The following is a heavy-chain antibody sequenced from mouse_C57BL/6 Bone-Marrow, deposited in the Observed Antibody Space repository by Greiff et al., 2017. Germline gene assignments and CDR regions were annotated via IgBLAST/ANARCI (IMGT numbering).Heavy chain of an antibody. CDR3: TRGDYGSSWRDY. CDR2: IYSGTSDT. V-gene: IGHV1-5*01. CDR1: GYTFTSYW. Sequence: EVPLVESGTVLARPGASVKMSCKTSGYTFTSYWMHWVKQRPGQGLEWIGAIYSGTSDTRSNQKFTGKAQLTAVTSASTAYMELSSLTNEDSAVYYCTRGDYGSSWRDYWGQGTTLTVSS. D-gene: IGHD1-1*01. J-gene: IGHJ2*01.